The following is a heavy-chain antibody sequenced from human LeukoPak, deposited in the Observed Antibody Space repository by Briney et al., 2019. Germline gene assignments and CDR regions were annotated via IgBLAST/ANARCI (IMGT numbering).Heavy chain of an antibody. Sequence: PSETLSLTCTVSGGSISGSNYYWGWVRQPPGKGLEWIGTIYYSGSTNYNPSLKSRVTISADMPKNQFSLKVSSVTAADTAVYYCARPATSGTYYSAFDYWGQGTLVTVSS. J-gene: IGHJ4*02. D-gene: IGHD3-22*01. CDR1: GGSISGSNYY. V-gene: IGHV4-39*01. CDR2: IYYSGST. CDR3: ARPATSGTYYSAFDY.